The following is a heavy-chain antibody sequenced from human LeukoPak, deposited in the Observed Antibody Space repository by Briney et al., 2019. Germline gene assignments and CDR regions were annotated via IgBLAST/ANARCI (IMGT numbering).Heavy chain of an antibody. CDR3: ARHLPGYSSGWYQFDY. Sequence: SETLSLTCTVSGGSISSYYWSWIRQPPGKGLEWIGYIYTSGSTNYNPSLKSRVTISVDTSKNQLSLKLSSVTAADTAVYYCARHLPGYSSGWYQFDYWGQGTLVTVSS. J-gene: IGHJ4*02. D-gene: IGHD6-19*01. V-gene: IGHV4-4*09. CDR1: GGSISSYY. CDR2: IYTSGST.